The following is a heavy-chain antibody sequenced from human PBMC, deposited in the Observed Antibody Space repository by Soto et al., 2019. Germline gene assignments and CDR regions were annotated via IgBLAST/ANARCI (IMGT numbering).Heavy chain of an antibody. J-gene: IGHJ6*02. CDR1: GFTFSSYA. Sequence: QVQLVESGGGVVQPGRSLRLSCAASGFTFSSYAMHWVRQAPGKGLEWVAVISYDGSNKYYADSVKGRFTISRDNSKNTLYLQMNSLRTEDTAVYYCARGIEQWLVLVGMDVWGQGTTVTVSS. V-gene: IGHV3-30-3*01. CDR2: ISYDGSNK. CDR3: ARGIEQWLVLVGMDV. D-gene: IGHD6-19*01.